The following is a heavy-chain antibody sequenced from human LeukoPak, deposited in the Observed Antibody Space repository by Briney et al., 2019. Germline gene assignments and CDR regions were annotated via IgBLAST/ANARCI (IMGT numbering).Heavy chain of an antibody. D-gene: IGHD2-21*02. V-gene: IGHV1-2*02. CDR1: GYTFTGYY. J-gene: IGHJ4*02. CDR2: INPNSGGT. Sequence: GASVKVSCKASGYTFTGYYMHWVRQAPGQGLEWMGWINPNSGGTNYAQKFQGRVTITADKSTSTAYMELSSLRSEDTAVYYCASLMVTAKNYYFDYWGQGTLVTVSS. CDR3: ASLMVTAKNYYFDY.